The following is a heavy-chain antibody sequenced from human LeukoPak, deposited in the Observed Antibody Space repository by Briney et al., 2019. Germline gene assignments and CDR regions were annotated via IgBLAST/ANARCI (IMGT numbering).Heavy chain of an antibody. V-gene: IGHV1-8*01. CDR3: ARGLSSSSWHAFDI. Sequence: ASVKVSCNASGYTFTSYDINRVRQATGKGLEWMGWMNPKGGNAGYAQKFQGRVTMTRNTSISTAYMELSSLRSEDTAVYYCARGLSSSSWHAFDIWGQGTMVTVSS. J-gene: IGHJ3*02. D-gene: IGHD6-13*01. CDR1: GYTFTSYD. CDR2: MNPKGGNA.